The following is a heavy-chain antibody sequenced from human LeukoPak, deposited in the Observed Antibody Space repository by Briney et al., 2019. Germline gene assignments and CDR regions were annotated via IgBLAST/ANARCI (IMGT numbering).Heavy chain of an antibody. D-gene: IGHD1-26*01. CDR2: IDPNSGAA. Sequence: GASVKVSCKTSGYTFTAYYLNWVRQAPGQGLEYMGRIDPNSGAATYARKFQGRVTMTRDTSINTDYMEVTSLRSDDTAVYYCARDRGGGRPGWYNGMDVWGQGTTVTVSS. J-gene: IGHJ6*02. CDR1: GYTFTAYY. V-gene: IGHV1-2*02. CDR3: ARDRGGGRPGWYNGMDV.